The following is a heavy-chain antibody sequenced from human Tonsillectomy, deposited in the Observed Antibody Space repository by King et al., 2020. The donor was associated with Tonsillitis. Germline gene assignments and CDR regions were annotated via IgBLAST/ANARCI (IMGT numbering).Heavy chain of an antibody. CDR3: AVETWNNDDFDY. CDR2: ISSSGENR. J-gene: IGHJ4*02. V-gene: IGHV3-48*01. D-gene: IGHD1/OR15-1a*01. CDR1: TFTFSKFN. Sequence: QLVQSGGGLVQPGGSLRLSCAASTFTFSKFNMNWVRQATRKGLEWVSYISSSGENRYYSDAVKGRFTISRDNAKKSLYLQMDCLRPEDTAVYYCAVETWNNDDFDYWGQGTLVTVSS.